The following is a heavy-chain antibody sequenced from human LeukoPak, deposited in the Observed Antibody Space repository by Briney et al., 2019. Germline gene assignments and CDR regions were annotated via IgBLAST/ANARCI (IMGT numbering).Heavy chain of an antibody. CDR3: AKDYGKAAASNYFDY. J-gene: IGHJ4*02. Sequence: GGSLRLSCAASGFTFSSYAMSWVRQAPGKGLEWVSAISGSGGSTYYADSVEGRFTISRDNSKNTLYLQMNSLRVEDSAVYYCAKDYGKAAASNYFDYWGQGTLVTVSS. D-gene: IGHD6-13*01. CDR1: GFTFSSYA. CDR2: ISGSGGST. V-gene: IGHV3-23*01.